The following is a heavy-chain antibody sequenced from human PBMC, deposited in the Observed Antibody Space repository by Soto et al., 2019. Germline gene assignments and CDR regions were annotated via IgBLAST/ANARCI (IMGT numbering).Heavy chain of an antibody. V-gene: IGHV2-5*01. CDR3: AKRRALRNNLFFDQ. CDR2: LYWNDDA. CDR1: GFSINNGGVG. Sequence: QITLKESGQTLVKPTQTLTLVCTLSGFSINNGGVGVGWIRQPPGKAPEWLALLYWNDDAWYSPSLRYRLSTTKDSSKNQVVLTMTHMAPVDAGTFYCAKRRALRNNLFFDQWGQGALVTVSS. J-gene: IGHJ4*02. D-gene: IGHD1-1*01.